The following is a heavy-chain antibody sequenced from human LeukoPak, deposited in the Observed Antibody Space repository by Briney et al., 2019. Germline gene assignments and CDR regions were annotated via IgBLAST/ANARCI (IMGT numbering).Heavy chain of an antibody. CDR3: ARDQGTEGLDY. V-gene: IGHV1-46*01. CDR1: GYTFISYY. J-gene: IGHJ4*02. Sequence: GASVKVSCKASGYTFISYYIHWVRQAPGQGLEWMGIINPSGGSTSYAQKFQGRVTITRDTSASTAYMELSSLRSEDTAVYYCARDQGTEGLDYWGQGTLVTVSS. CDR2: INPSGGST.